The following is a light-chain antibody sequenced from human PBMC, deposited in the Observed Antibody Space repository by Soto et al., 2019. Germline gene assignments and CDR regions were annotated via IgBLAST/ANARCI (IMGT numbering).Light chain of an antibody. J-gene: IGLJ1*01. Sequence: QSVLTQTPAASVTPGQRVRISSSGRTSKRGSNTVHWYQQLPGTAPKRLIHSNNQRPSGVPDRFSGSKSGTSASLAISGLQSEDEADYYCATWDDSLNAYVFGTGTKVPS. CDR3: ATWDDSLNAYV. CDR2: SNN. CDR1: TSKRGSNT. V-gene: IGLV1-44*01.